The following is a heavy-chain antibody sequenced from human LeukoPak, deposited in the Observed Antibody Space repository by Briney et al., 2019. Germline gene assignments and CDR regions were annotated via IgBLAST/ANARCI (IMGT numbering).Heavy chain of an antibody. J-gene: IGHJ3*02. CDR2: INHSGST. D-gene: IGHD4-17*01. CDR1: GGSFSGYY. CDR3: ARAYYGDLPDAFDI. V-gene: IGHV4-34*01. Sequence: KPSETLSLTCAVYGGSFSGYYWSWIRQPPGKGLEWIGEINHSGSTNYNPSLKSRVTISVDTSKNQFSLKLSSVTAADTAVYYCARAYYGDLPDAFDIWGQGTMVTVSS.